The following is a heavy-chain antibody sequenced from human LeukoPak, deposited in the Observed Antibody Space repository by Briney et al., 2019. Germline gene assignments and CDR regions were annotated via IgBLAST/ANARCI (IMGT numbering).Heavy chain of an antibody. D-gene: IGHD5-12*01. CDR3: ARVGSGYDSPYYYYGMDV. V-gene: IGHV3-21*01. Sequence: GGSPRLSCAASGFTFSSYSMNWVRQAPGKGLEWVSSISSSSSYIYYADSVKGRFTISRDNAKNSLYLQMNSLRAEDTAVYYCARVGSGYDSPYYYYGMDVWGQGTTVTVSS. CDR1: GFTFSSYS. CDR2: ISSSSSYI. J-gene: IGHJ6*02.